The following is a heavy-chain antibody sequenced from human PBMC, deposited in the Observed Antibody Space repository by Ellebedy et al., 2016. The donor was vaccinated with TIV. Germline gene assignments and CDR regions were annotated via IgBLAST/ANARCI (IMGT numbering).Heavy chain of an antibody. CDR1: GGSFSGYS. V-gene: IGHV4-34*01. Sequence: MPSETLSLTCTVYGGSFSGYSWSWVRQPPGKGLEWVGEINHSVNTNYNPSLKSRVIISVDTSKNQFYLKLSSVTAADTAVYYCATEVSTMVRGLYMDYWGQGALVTVSS. CDR2: INHSVNT. J-gene: IGHJ4*02. CDR3: ATEVSTMVRGLYMDY. D-gene: IGHD3-10*01.